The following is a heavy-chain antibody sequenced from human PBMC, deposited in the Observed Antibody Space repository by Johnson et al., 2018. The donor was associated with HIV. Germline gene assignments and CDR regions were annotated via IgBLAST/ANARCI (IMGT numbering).Heavy chain of an antibody. D-gene: IGHD3-16*02. J-gene: IGHJ3*02. CDR1: GFTFSSYA. CDR2: ISGSGGST. V-gene: IGHV3-23*04. CDR3: TTAIVIDAFDI. Sequence: VQLVESGGGLVQPGGSLRLSCAASGFTFSSYAMSWVRQAPGKGLEWVSAISGSGGSTYYADPVKGRFTISRDNSKNTRDLKMNSLTTEDTAVYYCTTAIVIDAFDIWGQGTMVTVSS.